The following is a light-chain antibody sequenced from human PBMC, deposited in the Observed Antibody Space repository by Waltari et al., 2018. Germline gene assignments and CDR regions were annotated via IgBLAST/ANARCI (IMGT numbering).Light chain of an antibody. J-gene: IGLJ3*02. CDR3: QVWDDTTNSRV. CDR1: NIESKS. CDR2: YDT. Sequence: YVLTQPPSVSVAPGKTATLTCGGDNIESKSVHWYQQKAGQAPVLVLFYDTDRPSGSPDRFAGSNSGTTTTLTISWGEAGNEADYHCQVWDDTTNSRVFGGGTRLTVL. V-gene: IGLV3-21*01.